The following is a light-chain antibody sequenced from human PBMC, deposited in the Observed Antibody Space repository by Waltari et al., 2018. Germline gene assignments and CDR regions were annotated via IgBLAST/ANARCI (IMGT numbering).Light chain of an antibody. CDR1: QRVSND. CDR3: QKYENSPHS. V-gene: IGKV3D-15*01. Sequence: TQSPATLSLSPGERATLSCRASQRVSNDLAWYRQKPGQAPRLLIYGASTRATGIPDRFSGSGSGTEFTLTISSLEPEDFAVYYCQKYENSPHSFGQGTKVEIK. J-gene: IGKJ2*03. CDR2: GAS.